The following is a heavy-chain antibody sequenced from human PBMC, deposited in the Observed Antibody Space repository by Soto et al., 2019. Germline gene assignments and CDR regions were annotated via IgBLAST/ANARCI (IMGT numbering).Heavy chain of an antibody. V-gene: IGHV3-49*03. CDR1: GFTFGDYA. Sequence: GGSLRLSCTASGFTFGDYAMSWFRQAPGKGLEWVGFIRSKAYGGTTEYAASVKGRFTISRDDSKSIAYLQMNSLKTEDTAVYYCTRESPNGATDYYYGMDVWGQGTTVTVSS. J-gene: IGHJ6*02. CDR3: TRESPNGATDYYYGMDV. CDR2: IRSKAYGGTT. D-gene: IGHD4-17*01.